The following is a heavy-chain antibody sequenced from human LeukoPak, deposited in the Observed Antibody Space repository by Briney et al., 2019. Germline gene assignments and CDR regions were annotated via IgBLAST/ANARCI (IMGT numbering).Heavy chain of an antibody. CDR3: ARDRDYVWGSYRPAWFDP. CDR1: GYTFTGYY. V-gene: IGHV1-18*04. Sequence: ASVKVSCKASGYTFTGYYMHWVRQAPGQGLEWMGWISAYNGNTNYAQKLQGRVTMTTDTSTSTAYMELRSLRSDDTAVYYCARDRDYVWGSYRPAWFDPWGQGTLVTVSS. D-gene: IGHD3-16*02. J-gene: IGHJ5*02. CDR2: ISAYNGNT.